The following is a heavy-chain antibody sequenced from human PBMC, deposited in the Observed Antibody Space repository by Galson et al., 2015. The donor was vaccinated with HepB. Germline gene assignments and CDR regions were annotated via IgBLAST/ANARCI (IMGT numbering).Heavy chain of an antibody. V-gene: IGHV3-30*18. CDR2: ISYDGSNK. CDR3: AKDLEGGSYYFGAHDY. J-gene: IGHJ4*02. D-gene: IGHD1-26*01. Sequence: YLRLSCAASGFTFSSYGMHWVRQAPGKGLEWVAVISYDGSNKYYADSVKGRITISRDNSKNTLYLQMNSLRAEDTAVYYCAKDLEGGSYYFGAHDYWGQGTLVTVSS. CDR1: GFTFSSYG.